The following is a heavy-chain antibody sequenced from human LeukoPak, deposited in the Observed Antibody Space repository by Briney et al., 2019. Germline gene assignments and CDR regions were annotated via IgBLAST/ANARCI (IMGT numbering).Heavy chain of an antibody. D-gene: IGHD3-3*01. CDR3: AAYYDSSDAFDI. Sequence: PGGSLRLSCAASGFTFSSYSMNWVRQAPGKGLEWVSSISSSSYIYYADSVKGRFTISRDNAKNSLYLQMNSLRAEDTAVYYCAAYYDSSDAFDIWGQGTMVTVSS. CDR1: GFTFSSYS. CDR2: ISSSSYI. V-gene: IGHV3-21*01. J-gene: IGHJ3*02.